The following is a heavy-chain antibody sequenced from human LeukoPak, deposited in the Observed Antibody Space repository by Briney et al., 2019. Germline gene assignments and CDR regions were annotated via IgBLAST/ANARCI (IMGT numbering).Heavy chain of an antibody. D-gene: IGHD4-23*01. CDR2: MKEDGGEI. J-gene: IGHJ4*02. V-gene: IGHV3-7*01. CDR3: ARDRGYSTFDY. CDR1: GFTFSNYW. Sequence: GGSLRLSCVFSGFTFSNYWMKWVRQAPGKGLEWVANMKEDGGEINYVDSVKGRFTISRDNAKNSLFLQMNSLRVEDTAVYYCARDRGYSTFDYWGQGTLVTVSS.